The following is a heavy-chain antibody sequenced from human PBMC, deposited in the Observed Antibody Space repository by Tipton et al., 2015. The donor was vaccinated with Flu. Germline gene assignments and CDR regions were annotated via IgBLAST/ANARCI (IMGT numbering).Heavy chain of an antibody. CDR3: EKRGGNHNGNPLDF. CDR1: GYSFSSNW. D-gene: IGHD1-1*01. J-gene: IGHJ4*02. Sequence: VQLVQSGAEVKKPGESLKISCKGSGYSFSSNWIAWVRQMPGKGLEWMGVIYPSDSDTRYSPSFQGQVTISADKSISTAFLQWSSLKASDSGMYYCEKRGGNHNGNPLDFWGQGTLVTVSS. V-gene: IGHV5-51*03. CDR2: IYPSDSDT.